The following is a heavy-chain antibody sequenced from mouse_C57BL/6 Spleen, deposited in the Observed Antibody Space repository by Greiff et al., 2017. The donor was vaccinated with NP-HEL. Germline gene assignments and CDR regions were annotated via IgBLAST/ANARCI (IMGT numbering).Heavy chain of an antibody. J-gene: IGHJ4*01. D-gene: IGHD1-1*01. CDR3: ARAGYYYGSSYAMDY. CDR2: IHPNSGST. V-gene: IGHV1-64*01. CDR1: GYTFTSYW. Sequence: QVQLQQPGAELVKPGASVKLSCKASGYTFTSYWMHWVKQRPGQGLEWIGMIHPNSGSTNYNEKFKSKATLTVDTSSSTAYMQLSSLTSEDSAVYYCARAGYYYGSSYAMDYWGQGTSVTVSS.